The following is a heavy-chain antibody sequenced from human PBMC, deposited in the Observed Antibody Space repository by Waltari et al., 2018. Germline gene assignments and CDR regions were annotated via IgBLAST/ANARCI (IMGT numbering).Heavy chain of an antibody. CDR2: IIPIFGTA. V-gene: IGHV1-69*13. CDR3: ATLPTPLVGSSWYY. CDR1: GGTFSRYA. J-gene: IGHJ4*02. D-gene: IGHD6-13*01. Sequence: QVQLVQSGAEVKKPGSSVKVSCKASGGTFSRYAISWVRQAPGQGIEWMGGIIPIFGTANYAQKFQGRVTITADESTSTAYMELSSLRSEDTAVYYCATLPTPLVGSSWYYWGQGTLVTVSS.